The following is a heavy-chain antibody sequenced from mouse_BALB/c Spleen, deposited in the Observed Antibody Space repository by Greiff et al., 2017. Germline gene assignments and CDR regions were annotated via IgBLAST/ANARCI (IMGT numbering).Heavy chain of an antibody. CDR1: GFTFSSFG. CDR2: ISSGSSTI. J-gene: IGHJ1*01. CDR3: ARGLPWYFDV. D-gene: IGHD5-5*01. V-gene: IGHV5-17*02. Sequence: EVQVVESGGGLVQPGGSRKLSCAASGFTFSSFGMHWVRQAPEKGLEWVAYISSGSSTIYYADTVKGRFTISRDNPKNTLFLQMTSLRSEDTAMYYCARGLPWYFDVWGAGTTVTVSS.